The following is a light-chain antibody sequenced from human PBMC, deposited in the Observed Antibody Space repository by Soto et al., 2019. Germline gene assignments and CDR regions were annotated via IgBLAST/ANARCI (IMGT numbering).Light chain of an antibody. CDR3: GADHGSGSNFVCV. V-gene: IGLV9-49*01. J-gene: IGLJ1*01. Sequence: QPVLTQPPSASASLGASVTLTCTLSSGYSNYKVDWYQQRPGKGPRFVMRVGTGGIVGSKGDGIPDRFSVLGSGLNRYLTIKNIQEEDESDYHCGADHGSGSNFVCVFGTGTKVTV. CDR1: SGYSNYK. CDR2: VGTGGIVG.